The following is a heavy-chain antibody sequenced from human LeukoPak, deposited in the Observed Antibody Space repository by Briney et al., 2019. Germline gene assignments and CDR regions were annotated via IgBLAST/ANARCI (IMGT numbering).Heavy chain of an antibody. CDR3: ARSSGYVAYFDY. Sequence: KAGGSLLLSCAASGFPFSSYSMNWVRQAPGKGLEWVSSISSSSSYIYYADSVKGRFTISRDNAKNSLYLQMNSLRAEDTAVYYCARSSGYVAYFDYWGQGTLVTVSS. D-gene: IGHD5-12*01. CDR1: GFPFSSYS. J-gene: IGHJ4*02. CDR2: ISSSSSYI. V-gene: IGHV3-21*01.